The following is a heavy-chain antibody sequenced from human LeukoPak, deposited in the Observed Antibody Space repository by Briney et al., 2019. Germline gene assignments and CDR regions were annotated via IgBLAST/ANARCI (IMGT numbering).Heavy chain of an antibody. CDR2: ISGTGDET. CDR1: GFIFKISA. J-gene: IGHJ3*02. Sequence: GGSLRLSCVASGFIFKISAMGWVRQAPGKGLEWVSFISGTGDETDYADSVRGNFTISRDNSKNTLYLQMNSLRAEDTAVYYCARDSSWRPNDAFDIWGQGTMVTVSS. D-gene: IGHD2-2*01. CDR3: ARDSSWRPNDAFDI. V-gene: IGHV3-23*01.